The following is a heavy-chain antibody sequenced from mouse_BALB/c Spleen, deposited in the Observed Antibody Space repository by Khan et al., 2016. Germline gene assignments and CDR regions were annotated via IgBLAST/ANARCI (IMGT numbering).Heavy chain of an antibody. CDR3: ARDYDYDGDWYFDV. D-gene: IGHD2-4*01. CDR1: GYNFTNYG. V-gene: IGHV9-3-1*01. Sequence: QIQLVQSGPELKKPGETVKISCKASGYNFTNYGMNWVKQAPGKGLKWMGWMNTYTGEPTYADDFKGRFAFSLKTSARTAYLQINNLKNEDTAAYFCARDYDYDGDWYFDVWGAGTTVTVSS. J-gene: IGHJ1*01. CDR2: MNTYTGEP.